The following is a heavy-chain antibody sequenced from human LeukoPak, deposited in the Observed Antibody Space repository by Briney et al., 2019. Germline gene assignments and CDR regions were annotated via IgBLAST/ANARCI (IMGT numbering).Heavy chain of an antibody. D-gene: IGHD5-18*01. J-gene: IGHJ4*02. CDR2: ISYDGSNK. CDR3: ARRTAMVSLDY. V-gene: IGHV3-30*04. Sequence: GGSLRLSCAASGFTFSSYAMHWVRQAPGKGLEWVAVISYDGSNKYYADSAKGRFTISRDNSKNTLYLQMNSLRAEDTAVYYCARRTAMVSLDYWGQGTQVTVSS. CDR1: GFTFSSYA.